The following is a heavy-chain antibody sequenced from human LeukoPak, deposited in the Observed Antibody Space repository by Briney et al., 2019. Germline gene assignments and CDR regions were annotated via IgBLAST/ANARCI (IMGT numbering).Heavy chain of an antibody. D-gene: IGHD3-9*01. Sequence: SETLSLTCSVSGGSISIYYWTWIRQIPGKGLEGIGYIYYTGTTNYNPLFESRATISVDTSKNQFSLTLTSVTAADTAVYFCARGEDFERYYLAYWGQGTLVTVSS. CDR3: ARGEDFERYYLAY. CDR2: IYYTGTT. CDR1: GGSISIYY. V-gene: IGHV4-59*01. J-gene: IGHJ4*02.